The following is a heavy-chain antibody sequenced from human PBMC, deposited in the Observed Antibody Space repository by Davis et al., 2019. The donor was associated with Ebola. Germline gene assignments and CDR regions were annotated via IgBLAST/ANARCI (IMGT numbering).Heavy chain of an antibody. J-gene: IGHJ6*03. Sequence: PGGSLRLSCAASGFTSSISGMHWVRQAPGKGLEWVAVISYDGSNKYYADSVKGRFTISRDNSKNTLYLQMNSLRAEDTAVYYCAKAGSIAAAGTSYYYYYMDVWGKGTTVTVSS. CDR1: GFTSSISG. CDR2: ISYDGSNK. CDR3: AKAGSIAAAGTSYYYYYMDV. V-gene: IGHV3-30*18. D-gene: IGHD6-13*01.